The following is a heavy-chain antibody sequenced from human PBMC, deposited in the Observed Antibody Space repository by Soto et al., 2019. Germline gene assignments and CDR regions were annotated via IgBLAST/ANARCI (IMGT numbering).Heavy chain of an antibody. V-gene: IGHV1-69*01. CDR3: EAEMTFGKLSVV. CDR2: IFPKFGTT. J-gene: IGHJ6*02. Sequence: QVQLVQSGAEVKKPGSSVKISCKASGDTDTNYVISWVRQAPGQGLEWMGGIFPKFGTTYSAQKLQDRLTITADESTSTVYMQLSSLRLDDTAVYYCEAEMTFGKLSVVWGQGTTVTVSS. D-gene: IGHD3-16*02. CDR1: GDTDTNYV.